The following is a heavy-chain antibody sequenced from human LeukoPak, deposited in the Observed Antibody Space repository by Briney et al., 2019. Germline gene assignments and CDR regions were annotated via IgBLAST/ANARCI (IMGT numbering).Heavy chain of an antibody. CDR2: ISLSGRT. CDR1: GVSISRTNW. D-gene: IGHD1-26*01. J-gene: IGHJ4*02. Sequence: SETLPLTCDVSGVSISRTNWWSWVRQSPGQGLEWIGEISLSGRTNYNPSLQSRVTMSLDESKNQLSLDLASVTAADTAVYYCSRESGAFSPFGYWGQGTLVTVHS. V-gene: IGHV4-4*02. CDR3: SRESGAFSPFGY.